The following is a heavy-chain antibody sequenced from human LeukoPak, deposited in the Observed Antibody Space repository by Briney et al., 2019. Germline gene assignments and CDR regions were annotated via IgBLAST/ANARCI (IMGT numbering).Heavy chain of an antibody. V-gene: IGHV4-39*01. CDR2: IFYTGTT. D-gene: IGHD4-23*01. CDR3: ARHSANSGISHFDY. CDR1: GGSISSGSYY. J-gene: IGHJ4*02. Sequence: PSETLSLTCTVPGGSISSGSYYWGWIRQSPGKGLEWIGSIFYTGTTYYNPSLKSRVTISVDTSKDQFSVKVSSVIAADTAVYHCARHSANSGISHFDYWGQGTLVTVSS.